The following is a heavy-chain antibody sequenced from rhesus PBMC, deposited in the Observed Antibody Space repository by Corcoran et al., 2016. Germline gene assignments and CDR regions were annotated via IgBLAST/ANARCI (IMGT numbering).Heavy chain of an antibody. V-gene: IGHV4-165*01. J-gene: IGHJ1*01. CDR2: IYGVSGST. Sequence: QVQLQESGPGLVKPSETLSLTCAVSGYSISGYYWSWIRQAPGKGLEWFGYIYGVSGSTNYNPSLKSLVTISTDTSKNQFSLKLTSVTAADTAIYYCAKYCSGTGCGYFEFWGQGALVTVSS. CDR3: AKYCSGTGCGYFEF. CDR1: GYSISGYY. D-gene: IGHD2-21*01.